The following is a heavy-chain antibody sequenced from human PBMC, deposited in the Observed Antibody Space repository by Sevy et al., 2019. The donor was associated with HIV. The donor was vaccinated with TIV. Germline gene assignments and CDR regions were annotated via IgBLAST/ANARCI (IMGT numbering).Heavy chain of an antibody. CDR1: SYTIGNFG. CDR3: ARGASIPATIPDYFDS. V-gene: IGHV1-18*01. D-gene: IGHD2-2*02. J-gene: IGHJ4*02. CDR2: ISTYNFNT. Sequence: ASVKVSCKASSYTIGNFGITWVRQTPGQGLEWMGWISTYNFNTKYAQKFQGRATLTTDTSTSTVYMELTNLKSDDTAVYFCARGASIPATIPDYFDSWGQGTLVTVS.